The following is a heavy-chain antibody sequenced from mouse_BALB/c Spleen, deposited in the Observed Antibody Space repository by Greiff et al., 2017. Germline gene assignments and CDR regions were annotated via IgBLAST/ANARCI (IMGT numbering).Heavy chain of an antibody. V-gene: IGHV3-8*02. J-gene: IGHJ2*01. CDR1: GDSITSGY. Sequence: EVQVVESGPSLVKPSQTLSLTCSVTGDSITSGYWNWIRKFPGNKLEYMGYISYSGSTYYNPSLKSRISITRDTSKNQYYLQLNSVTTEDTATYYCARYTYGSSQFDYWGQGTTLTVSS. CDR2: ISYSGST. D-gene: IGHD1-1*01. CDR3: ARYTYGSSQFDY.